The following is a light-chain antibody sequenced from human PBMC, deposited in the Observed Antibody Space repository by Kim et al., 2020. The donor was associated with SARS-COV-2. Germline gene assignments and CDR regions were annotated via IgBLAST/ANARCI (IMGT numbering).Light chain of an antibody. CDR1: SSNIGSNY. J-gene: IGLJ1*01. Sequence: ELTQPPSASGTPGQRVTISCSGGSSNIGSNYGYWYQHLPGTAPTLLIYRNNQRPSGVRVRFSGSKSATSASLAISGVRSEAEADYYCAAWEDSLSGYVFGSGTKVTVL. CDR2: RNN. V-gene: IGLV1-47*01. CDR3: AAWEDSLSGYV.